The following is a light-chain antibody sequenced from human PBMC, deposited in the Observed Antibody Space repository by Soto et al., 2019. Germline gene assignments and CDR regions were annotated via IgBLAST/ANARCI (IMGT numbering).Light chain of an antibody. CDR3: AAWDDSLSVL. CDR2: RNN. J-gene: IGLJ2*01. V-gene: IGLV1-47*01. Sequence: QSVLTQPPSASGTPGQRVTISCSGSSSNIGSNYVYWYQQLPGTAPKLLIYRNNQRPSGVPDRLSGYKSGTSASLAISGLRSEDEADYYCAAWDDSLSVLFGGGTKLTVL. CDR1: SSNIGSNY.